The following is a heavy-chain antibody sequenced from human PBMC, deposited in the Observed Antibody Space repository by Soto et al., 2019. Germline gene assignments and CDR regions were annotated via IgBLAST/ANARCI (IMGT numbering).Heavy chain of an antibody. Sequence: QVQLVESGGGVVQPGRSLRLSCAASGFTFSSYGMHWVRQAPGKGLEWVAVISYDGSNKYYADSVKGRFTISRDNSKNTLYLQMNSPRAEDTAVYYCAKEPIPEYYYYGMDVWGQGTTVTVSS. J-gene: IGHJ6*02. V-gene: IGHV3-30*18. CDR3: AKEPIPEYYYYGMDV. CDR2: ISYDGSNK. CDR1: GFTFSSYG.